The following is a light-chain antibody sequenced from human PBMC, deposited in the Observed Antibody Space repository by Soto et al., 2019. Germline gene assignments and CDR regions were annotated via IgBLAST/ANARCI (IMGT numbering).Light chain of an antibody. V-gene: IGLV1-40*01. CDR2: GNS. CDR3: QSFDSSSLSTVV. J-gene: IGLJ2*01. Sequence: QLVLTQPTSVSGAPGQRVTLSCTGSSSNIGAGYDVHWYQQLPGTAPKLLIYGNSNRPSGVPDRFSGSKSGASASLAITGLQAEDEADYFCQSFDSSSLSTVVFGGGTKLTVL. CDR1: SSNIGAGYD.